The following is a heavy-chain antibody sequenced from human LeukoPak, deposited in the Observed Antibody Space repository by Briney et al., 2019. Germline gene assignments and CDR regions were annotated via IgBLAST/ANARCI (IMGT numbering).Heavy chain of an antibody. CDR3: ARDRLIFTYYYDSSGFDY. CDR1: GFTFSSYS. Sequence: GGSLRLSCAASGFTFSSYSMNWVRQAPGKGLEWVSSISSSSSYIYYADSVKGRFTISGDNAKNSLYLQMNSLRAEDTAVYYCARDRLIFTYYYDSSGFDYWGQGTLVTVSS. D-gene: IGHD3-22*01. J-gene: IGHJ4*02. CDR2: ISSSSSYI. V-gene: IGHV3-21*01.